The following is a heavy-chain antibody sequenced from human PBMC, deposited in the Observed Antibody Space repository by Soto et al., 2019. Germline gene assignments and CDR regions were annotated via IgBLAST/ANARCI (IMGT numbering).Heavy chain of an antibody. Sequence: SETLSLTCTVSGGSINTNNYYWGWVRQPPGKGLEWIGSVFYNGTTYYSPSLRSRVTISLAPSRTQFSLKLESVTAADTAVYFCARLVVVSPVANAWGQGTLVTVSS. CDR2: VFYNGTT. J-gene: IGHJ5*02. V-gene: IGHV4-39*01. CDR3: ARLVVVSPVANA. D-gene: IGHD2-15*01. CDR1: GGSINTNNYY.